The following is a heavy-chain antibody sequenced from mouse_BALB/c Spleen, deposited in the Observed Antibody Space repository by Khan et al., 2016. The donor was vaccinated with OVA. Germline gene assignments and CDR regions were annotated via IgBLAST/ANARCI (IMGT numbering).Heavy chain of an antibody. CDR3: ARGYYGDPFAY. J-gene: IGHJ3*01. V-gene: IGHV5-4*02. CDR1: GFTFSDYY. CDR2: ISDGGSYT. Sequence: EVELVESGGGLVKPGGSLKLSCAASGFTFSDYYMYWVRQTPEKRLEWVATISDGGSYTYYTDSVKGRFTISRDDVKNNLYLQMSSLKSEDTAMXYCARGYYGDPFAYWGQGTLVTVSA. D-gene: IGHD2-13*01.